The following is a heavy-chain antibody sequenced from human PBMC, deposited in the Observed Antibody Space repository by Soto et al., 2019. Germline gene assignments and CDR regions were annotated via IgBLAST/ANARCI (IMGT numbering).Heavy chain of an antibody. CDR3: ARGGKKYSYDSSVYFYFDTLT. V-gene: IGHV1-69*13. J-gene: IGHJ5*02. D-gene: IGHD3-22*01. CDR2: IIPIFGTA. CDR1: GDTFSAYG. Sequence: ASVKVSCKASGDTFSAYGISWVRQAPGQGLEWMGGIIPIFGTAHYGQKFQGKVTITADESTSTACMELSSLRSEDTAFYYCARGGKKYSYDSSVYFYFDTLTWGQGTLVTVSS.